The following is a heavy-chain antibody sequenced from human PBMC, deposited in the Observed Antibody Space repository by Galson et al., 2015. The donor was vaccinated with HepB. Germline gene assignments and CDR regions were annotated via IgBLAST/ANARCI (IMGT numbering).Heavy chain of an antibody. CDR2: IDNDVVTA. D-gene: IGHD3-16*01. V-gene: IGHV3-23*01. J-gene: IGHJ4*02. CDR1: GFSFSIYA. CDR3: AKARGMILESWSFDY. Sequence: SLRLSCAASGFSFSIYAMNWVRQAPGKGLEWVSTIDNDVVTAFYADSVKGRFTISRDNSKNTVYLQMNNLRGEDTAVYYCAKARGMILESWSFDYWGQGAPVTVSS.